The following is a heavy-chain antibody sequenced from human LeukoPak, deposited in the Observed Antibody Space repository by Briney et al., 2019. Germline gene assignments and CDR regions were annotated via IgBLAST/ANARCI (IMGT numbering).Heavy chain of an antibody. D-gene: IGHD6-19*01. CDR3: ARGGWSLDY. Sequence: GGSLRLSCAASGFTLSDHWMTWVRRAPGKGLEWVAYIKQDGSEKDYVDSVKGRFTISRDNSKNSLHLQMNSLRAEDTAVYYCARGGWSLDYWGQGTLVAVSS. CDR2: IKQDGSEK. CDR1: GFTLSDHW. V-gene: IGHV3-7*04. J-gene: IGHJ4*02.